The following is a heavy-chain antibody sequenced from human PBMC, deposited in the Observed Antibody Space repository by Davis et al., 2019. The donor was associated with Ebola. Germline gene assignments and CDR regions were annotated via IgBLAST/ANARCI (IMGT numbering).Heavy chain of an antibody. CDR1: GFTISSYA. Sequence: GESLKISCAASGFTISSYAMSWFRQAPGKGLEWVSAISGSGGSTYYADSVRGRFTISRDNSKNTLYLQMKSLSAEDTAIYYCATLTYFYDGSAYSYFDYWGQGTLVTVSS. D-gene: IGHD3-22*01. V-gene: IGHV3-23*01. CDR3: ATLTYFYDGSAYSYFDY. J-gene: IGHJ4*03. CDR2: ISGSGGST.